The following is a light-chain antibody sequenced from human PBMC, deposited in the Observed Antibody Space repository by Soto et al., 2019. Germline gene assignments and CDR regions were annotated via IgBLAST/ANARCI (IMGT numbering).Light chain of an antibody. CDR1: QSISSW. CDR2: DAS. Sequence: DIEMTQSPSTLSASVGDRATITCRASQSISSWLAWYQQKPGKAPKLLIYDASSLDSGVPSRFSGSGSGTEFTLTISLLKPDDFATYYCQQYCPYSTFGQGTQVEIK. J-gene: IGKJ1*01. CDR3: QQYCPYST. V-gene: IGKV1-5*01.